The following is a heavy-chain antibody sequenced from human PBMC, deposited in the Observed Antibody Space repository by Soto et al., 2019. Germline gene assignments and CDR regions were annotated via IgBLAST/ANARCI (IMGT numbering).Heavy chain of an antibody. V-gene: IGHV4-34*01. D-gene: IGHD5-12*01. CDR3: ARVPHVNIVATGLDY. J-gene: IGHJ4*02. CDR1: GVSFSGYY. Sequence: SETLSLTCAVYGVSFSGYYWIWIRQPPGKGLEWIGEINHSGSTNYNPSLKSRVTISVDTSKNQFSLKLSSVTAADTAVYYCARVPHVNIVATGLDYWGQGTLVTVSS. CDR2: INHSGST.